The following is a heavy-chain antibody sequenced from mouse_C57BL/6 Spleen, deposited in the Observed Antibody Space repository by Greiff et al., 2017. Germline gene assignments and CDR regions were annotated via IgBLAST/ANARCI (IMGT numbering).Heavy chain of an antibody. CDR1: GYTFTDYY. V-gene: IGHV1-26*01. CDR2: INPNNGGT. CDR3: ARPGYSKAWFAY. J-gene: IGHJ3*01. D-gene: IGHD2-5*01. Sequence: VQLQQSGPELVKPGASVKISCKASGYTFTDYYMNWVKQSHGKSLEWIGDINPNNGGTSYNQKFKGKATLTVDKSSSTAYMELRSLTSEDSAVYYCARPGYSKAWFAYWGQGTLVTVSA.